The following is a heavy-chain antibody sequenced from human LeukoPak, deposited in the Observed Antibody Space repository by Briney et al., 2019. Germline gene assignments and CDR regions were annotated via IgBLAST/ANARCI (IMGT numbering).Heavy chain of an antibody. D-gene: IGHD2-21*02. CDR3: ARNARDPHY. CDR2: IKQDGSEK. V-gene: IGHV3-7*01. CDR1: GFTFSAYN. Sequence: GGSLRLSCAASGFTFSAYNMNWVRQAPGKGLEWVANIKQDGSEKYYVDSVKGRFTISRDNAKNSLYLQMNSLRAEDTAVYYCARNARDPHYWGQGTLVTVSS. J-gene: IGHJ4*02.